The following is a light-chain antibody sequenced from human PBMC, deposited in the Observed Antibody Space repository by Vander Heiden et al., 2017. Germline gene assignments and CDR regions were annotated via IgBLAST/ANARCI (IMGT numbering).Light chain of an antibody. CDR1: KLGDKY. Sequence: SYELTQPPSVSVSPGQTASITCSGDKLGDKYACWYQQKPGQSPVLVIYKDSKRPSGISERFSGSNSGNTATLTISGTQAMDEADYYCQAWDSSTVVFGGGTKLTVL. CDR3: QAWDSSTVV. CDR2: KDS. V-gene: IGLV3-1*01. J-gene: IGLJ2*01.